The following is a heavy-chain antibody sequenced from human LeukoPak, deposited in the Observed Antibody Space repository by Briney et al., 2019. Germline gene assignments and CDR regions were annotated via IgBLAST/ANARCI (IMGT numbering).Heavy chain of an antibody. CDR1: GFTFSSYA. D-gene: IGHD1-7*01. CDR2: IYSGGST. Sequence: PGGSLRLSCAASGFTFSSYAMSWVRQAPGKGLEWVSVIYSGGSTYYADSVKGRFTISRDNSKNTLYLQMNSLRAEDTAVYYCARENWNYWEYYFDYWGQGTLVTVSS. J-gene: IGHJ4*02. CDR3: ARENWNYWEYYFDY. V-gene: IGHV3-53*01.